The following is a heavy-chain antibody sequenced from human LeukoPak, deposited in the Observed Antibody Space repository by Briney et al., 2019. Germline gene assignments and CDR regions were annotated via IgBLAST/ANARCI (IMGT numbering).Heavy chain of an antibody. CDR1: GGFINTYY. Sequence: PSETLSLTCSVCGGFINTYYWSWLRQPPGKGLEWIGYIYYSGSTNYNPSLKSRVTISVDTSKNQFSLRLNSVTAADTAVYYCARAGAGGGDFDYWGQGTLVTVSS. D-gene: IGHD2-21*01. CDR2: IYYSGST. V-gene: IGHV4-59*01. CDR3: ARAGAGGGDFDY. J-gene: IGHJ4*02.